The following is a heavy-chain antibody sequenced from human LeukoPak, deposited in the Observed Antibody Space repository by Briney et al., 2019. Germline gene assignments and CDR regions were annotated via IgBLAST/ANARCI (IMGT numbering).Heavy chain of an antibody. V-gene: IGHV3-21*01. CDR3: ARAGATILTPFDY. J-gene: IGHJ4*02. CDR2: ISSSSSYI. D-gene: IGHD3-3*01. Sequence: PGASLRLSCAASGFTFSSYSMNWVRQAPGKGLEWVSSISSSSSYIYYADSVKGRFTISRDNAKNSLYLQMNSLRAEGTAVYYCARAGATILTPFDYWGQGTPVTVSS. CDR1: GFTFSSYS.